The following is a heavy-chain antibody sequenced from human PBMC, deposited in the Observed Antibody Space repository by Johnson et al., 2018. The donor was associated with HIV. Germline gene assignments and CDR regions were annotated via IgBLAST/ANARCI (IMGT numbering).Heavy chain of an antibody. CDR1: GFNVSTNN. CDR2: ISGSGGST. CDR3: AKDRILSGYGPGAFDI. J-gene: IGHJ3*02. V-gene: IGHV3-23*04. D-gene: IGHD5-12*01. Sequence: EVQLVESGGGVVQPGRSLRLSCAASGFNVSTNNMNWVRQAPGKGLEWVSGISGSGGSTNYADSVKGRFTISRDNSKNTLYLQMNSLRAEDTAVYYCAKDRILSGYGPGAFDIWGQGTMVTVSS.